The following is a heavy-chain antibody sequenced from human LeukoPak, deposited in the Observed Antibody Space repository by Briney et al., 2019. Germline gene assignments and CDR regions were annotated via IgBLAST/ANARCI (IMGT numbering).Heavy chain of an antibody. J-gene: IGHJ3*02. CDR2: IRYDGSNK. Sequence: PGGSLRLSCAASGFTFSNYGMHWVRQAPGKGLEWVAFIRYDGSNKYYADSVKGRFSISRDNSKNTLYLQMNSLRVEDTAVYFCARDPNGDYIGTFDMWGRGTMVSVSS. D-gene: IGHD4-17*01. V-gene: IGHV3-30*02. CDR3: ARDPNGDYIGTFDM. CDR1: GFTFSNYG.